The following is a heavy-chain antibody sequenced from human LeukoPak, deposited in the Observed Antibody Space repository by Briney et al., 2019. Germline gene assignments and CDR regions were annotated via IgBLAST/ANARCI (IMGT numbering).Heavy chain of an antibody. Sequence: SETLSLTCTVSGGSISSYYWSWIRQPPGKGLEWIGYIYYSGSTNYNPSLKSRVTISVDTSKNQFSLKLSSVTAADTAVYYCAREEYGDYADYWGRGTLVTVSS. D-gene: IGHD4-17*01. V-gene: IGHV4-59*01. CDR1: GGSISSYY. CDR2: IYYSGST. J-gene: IGHJ4*02. CDR3: AREEYGDYADY.